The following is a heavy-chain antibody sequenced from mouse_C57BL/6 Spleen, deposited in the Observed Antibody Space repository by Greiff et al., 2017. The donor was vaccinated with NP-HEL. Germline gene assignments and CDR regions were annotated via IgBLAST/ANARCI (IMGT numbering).Heavy chain of an antibody. J-gene: IGHJ4*01. D-gene: IGHD4-1*01. CDR2: ISSGSSTI. Sequence: EVMLVESGGGLVKPGGSLKLSCAASGFTFSDYGMHWVRQAPEKGLEWVAYISSGSSTIYYADTVKGRFTISSDHAKNTLFLQMTSLRSEDTAMYYCAKGELYAMDYWGQGTSVTVSS. CDR3: AKGELYAMDY. CDR1: GFTFSDYG. V-gene: IGHV5-17*01.